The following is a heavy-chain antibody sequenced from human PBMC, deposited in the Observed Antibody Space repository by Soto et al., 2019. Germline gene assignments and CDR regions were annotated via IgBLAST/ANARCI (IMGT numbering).Heavy chain of an antibody. D-gene: IGHD2-2*01. Sequence: QVQLVESGGGVVQPGRSLRLSCAASGFTFSHYVMHWVRQAPGKGLEWLAVISYDAGNTYYADSVKGRFTISRDNSKNTLSLQMNSLRAEDTAVYYCARGGAVPAAIFHIDYYYYYGLDVWGQGTTVTVSS. CDR3: ARGGAVPAAIFHIDYYYYYGLDV. V-gene: IGHV3-30*04. J-gene: IGHJ6*02. CDR2: ISYDAGNT. CDR1: GFTFSHYV.